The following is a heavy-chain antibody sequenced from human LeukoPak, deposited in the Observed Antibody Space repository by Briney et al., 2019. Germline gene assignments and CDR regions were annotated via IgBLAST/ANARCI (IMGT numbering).Heavy chain of an antibody. Sequence: GGSLRLSCAASGFTVSSNYMSWVRQAPGKGLEWVSVIYSGGSTYYADSVKGRFTISRDNAKNSLYLQMNSLRAEDTAVYYCARDYYGSGDYLYYYYYYMDVWGKGTTVTVSS. CDR1: GFTVSSNY. D-gene: IGHD3-10*01. CDR3: ARDYYGSGDYLYYYYYYMDV. CDR2: IYSGGST. V-gene: IGHV3-53*01. J-gene: IGHJ6*03.